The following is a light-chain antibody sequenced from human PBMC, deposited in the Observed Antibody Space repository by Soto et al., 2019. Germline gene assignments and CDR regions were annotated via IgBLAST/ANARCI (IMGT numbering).Light chain of an antibody. CDR2: EVS. V-gene: IGLV2-14*01. J-gene: IGLJ1*01. CDR1: SSDIGGFNY. CDR3: SSYKSNSTLAV. Sequence: QSVLTQPASVSGSPGQSITISCTGTSSDIGGFNYVSWYQQNPGKAPKLMIYEVSKRPSGVSNRFSGSKSGNTASLTISGLQAEDEADYYCSSYKSNSTLAVFGTGTKVTV.